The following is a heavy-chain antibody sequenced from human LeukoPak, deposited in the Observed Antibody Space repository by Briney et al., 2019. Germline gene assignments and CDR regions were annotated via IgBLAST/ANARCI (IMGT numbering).Heavy chain of an antibody. J-gene: IGHJ4*02. CDR2: ISSSGSTI. D-gene: IGHD6-6*01. CDR1: GFSFSSST. V-gene: IGHV3-48*04. CDR3: AREPRIAARQNFDY. Sequence: PGGSLRLSCAASGFSFSSSTMNWVRQAPGKGLEWVSYISSSGSTIYYADSVKGRFTISRDNAKNSLYLQMNSLRAEDTAVYYCAREPRIAARQNFDYWGQGTLVTVSS.